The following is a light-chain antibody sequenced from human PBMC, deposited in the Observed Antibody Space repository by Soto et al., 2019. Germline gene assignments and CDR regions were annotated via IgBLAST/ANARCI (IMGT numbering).Light chain of an antibody. V-gene: IGLV2-14*01. Sequence: QSVLTQPASVSGSPGQSITISCTGTSSDVGGYNYVSWSQHHPGKAPKLMIYEVSHRPSGVSNRFSGSKSGNTASLTISGLQAEDEADYYCSSYTTTNTYVFGTGTQLTVL. CDR3: SSYTTTNTYV. CDR1: SSDVGGYNY. CDR2: EVS. J-gene: IGLJ1*01.